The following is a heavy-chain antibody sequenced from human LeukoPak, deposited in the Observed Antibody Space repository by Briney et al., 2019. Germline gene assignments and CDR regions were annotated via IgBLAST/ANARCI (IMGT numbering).Heavy chain of an antibody. CDR3: AGPGVPAAIYY. CDR2: ISGSGGST. V-gene: IGHV3-23*01. J-gene: IGHJ4*02. D-gene: IGHD2-2*01. CDR1: GFTFSSYA. Sequence: QTGGSLRLSCAASGFTFSSYAMSWVRQAPGKGLEWVSAISGSGGSTYYADSVKGRFTISRDNSKNTLCLQMNSLRAEDTAVYYCAGPGVPAAIYYWGQGTLVTVSS.